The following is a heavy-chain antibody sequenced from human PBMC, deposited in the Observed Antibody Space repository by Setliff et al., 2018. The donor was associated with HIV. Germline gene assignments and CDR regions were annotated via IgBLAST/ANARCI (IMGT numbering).Heavy chain of an antibody. V-gene: IGHV4-38-2*01. CDR3: VTGYNSVWYSVF. J-gene: IGHJ4*02. Sequence: ASETLSLTCAVSGHSISSGYFCGWIRQTPGKGLEWIGNIYQSGNAYYNPSLKSRVTISVDTSRNRFSLKLSSVTATDTAVYYCVTGYNSVWYSVFWGQGILVTVSS. D-gene: IGHD6-13*01. CDR1: GHSISSGYF. CDR2: IYQSGNA.